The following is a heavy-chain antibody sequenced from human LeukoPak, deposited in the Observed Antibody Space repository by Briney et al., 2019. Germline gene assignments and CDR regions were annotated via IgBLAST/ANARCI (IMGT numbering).Heavy chain of an antibody. CDR2: INHSGST. J-gene: IGHJ4*02. CDR3: ARGPSDYFDY. CDR1: GGSFSGYC. Sequence: SETLSLTCAVYGGSFSGYCWSWIRQPPGKGLEWIGEINHSGSTNYNPSLKSRVTISVDTSKNQFSLKLSSVTAADTAVYYCARGPSDYFDYWGQGTLVTVSS. V-gene: IGHV4-34*01.